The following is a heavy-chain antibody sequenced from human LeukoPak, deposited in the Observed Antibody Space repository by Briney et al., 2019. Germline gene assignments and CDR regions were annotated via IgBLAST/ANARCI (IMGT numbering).Heavy chain of an antibody. D-gene: IGHD3-10*01. CDR1: GGSISSYY. V-gene: IGHV4-4*07. J-gene: IGHJ3*02. Sequence: PSETLSPTCTVSGGSISSYYWSWIRQPAGKGLEWIGRIYTSGSTNYNPSLKSRVTMSVDTSKNQFSLKLSSVTAADTAVYYCARVEWFGELSPFDIWGQGTMVTVSS. CDR3: ARVEWFGELSPFDI. CDR2: IYTSGST.